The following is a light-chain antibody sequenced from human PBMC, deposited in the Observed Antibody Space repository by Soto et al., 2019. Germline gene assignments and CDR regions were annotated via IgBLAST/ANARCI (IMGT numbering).Light chain of an antibody. V-gene: IGKV3-11*01. CDR3: QQYGSSHRT. Sequence: EIVLTQSPATLSLSPGERATLSCRASQSVSGYLAWYQQKPGQAPRLLIYDGSHRATGIPARFSGSGSGTDFTLSISRLEPEDLAVYFCQQYGSSHRTFGQGTKVDIK. CDR2: DGS. CDR1: QSVSGY. J-gene: IGKJ1*01.